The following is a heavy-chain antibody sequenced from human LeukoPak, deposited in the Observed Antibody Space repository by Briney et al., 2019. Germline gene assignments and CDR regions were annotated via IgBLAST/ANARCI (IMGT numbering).Heavy chain of an antibody. J-gene: IGHJ4*02. CDR2: IRSKADSHAT. D-gene: IGHD6-19*01. CDR1: GFTFSGSA. CDR3: SRHLYSSAWYEEN. V-gene: IGHV3-73*01. Sequence: GGSLRLPRAASGFTFSGSAVHWVRQASGKGLEWVGHIRSKADSHATAYAASVQGRFTISRDDSNNTAYLHMNSLKIEDAAVYFCSRHLYSSAWYEENWGQGTLVTVSS.